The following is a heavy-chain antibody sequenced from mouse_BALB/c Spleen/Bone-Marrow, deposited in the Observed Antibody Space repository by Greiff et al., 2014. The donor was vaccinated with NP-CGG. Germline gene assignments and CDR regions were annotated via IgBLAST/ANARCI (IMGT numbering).Heavy chain of an antibody. J-gene: IGHJ3*01. V-gene: IGHV1-31*01. CDR2: INPYNGAT. D-gene: IGHD2-4*01. CDR3: ARCRDYDGSWFAY. Sequence: DVKLQESGPELVKPGASVKISCKASGYSFTGYYMYWVKQSHVKSLEWIGRINPYNGATSYNQNFKDKASLTVDKSSSTAYMELHSLTSEDSAVYYCARCRDYDGSWFAYWGQGTLVTVSA. CDR1: GYSFTGYY.